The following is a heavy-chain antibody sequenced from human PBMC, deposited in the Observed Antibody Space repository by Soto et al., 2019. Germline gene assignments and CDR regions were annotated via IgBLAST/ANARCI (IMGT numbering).Heavy chain of an antibody. CDR3: AKKGAYDYVWGSYRWGAFDI. D-gene: IGHD3-16*02. Sequence: AGGSLRLSCAASGFTFSSYAMSWVRQAPGKGLEWVSAISGSGGSTYYADSVKGRFTISRDNSKNTLYLQMNSLRAEDTAVYYCAKKGAYDYVWGSYRWGAFDIWGQGTMVTVSS. CDR2: ISGSGGST. J-gene: IGHJ3*02. CDR1: GFTFSSYA. V-gene: IGHV3-23*01.